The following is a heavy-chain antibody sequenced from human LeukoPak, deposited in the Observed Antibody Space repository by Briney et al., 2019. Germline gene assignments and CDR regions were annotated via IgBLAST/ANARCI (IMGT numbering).Heavy chain of an antibody. CDR3: ARGRANYYDSSGSARTFDI. J-gene: IGHJ3*02. CDR2: INHSGST. Sequence: SETLSLTCAVHGGSFSGYYWSWIRQPPGKGLEWIGEINHSGSTNYNPSLKSRVTISVDTSKNQFSLKLSSVTAADTAVYYCARGRANYYDSSGSARTFDIWGQGTMVTVSS. CDR1: GGSFSGYY. D-gene: IGHD3-22*01. V-gene: IGHV4-34*01.